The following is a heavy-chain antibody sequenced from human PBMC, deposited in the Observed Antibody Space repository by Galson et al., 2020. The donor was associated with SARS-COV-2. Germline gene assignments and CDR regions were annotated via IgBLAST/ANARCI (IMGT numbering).Heavy chain of an antibody. CDR1: GDSIKISNYY. CDR3: ASGDYYGSGSYYNVINQ. D-gene: IGHD3-10*01. Sequence: SETLSLTCTVSGDSIKISNYYWGWSRQPPGKGLEFMGTFFYGGSTFYNPSLTSRVSLSVHTSNNQFSLRLTSVTAADTDVYYCASGDYYGSGSYYNVINQWGQGTLVTVSS. CDR2: FFYGGST. J-gene: IGHJ4*02. V-gene: IGHV4-39*07.